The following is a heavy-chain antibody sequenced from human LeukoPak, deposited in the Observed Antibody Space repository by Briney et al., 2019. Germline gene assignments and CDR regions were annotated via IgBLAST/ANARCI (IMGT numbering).Heavy chain of an antibody. Sequence: GGSLRLSCAASGFTVSGNYMSWVRQAPGKGLEWVSVIYSGGGIAYADSVKGRFTISSDTSQNKLYLHMNSLRVEDTAVYYCAGGTDFWSGYCFDSWGQGTLVTVSS. CDR3: AGGTDFWSGYCFDS. CDR1: GFTVSGNY. CDR2: IYSGGGI. J-gene: IGHJ4*02. D-gene: IGHD3-3*01. V-gene: IGHV3-53*01.